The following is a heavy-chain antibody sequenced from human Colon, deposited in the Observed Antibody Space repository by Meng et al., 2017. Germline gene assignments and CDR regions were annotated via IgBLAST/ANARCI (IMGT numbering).Heavy chain of an antibody. Sequence: PLQESGPGMVTPSQTLSITCTVSGGSISSGDYYWIWSRQHPGKGLEWIGYFYFSGNTYYNPSLKSRVSISLDTSKNRFSLNLSSVTAADTAVYYCARYFYDSRGVTWFDPWGQGTLVTVSS. CDR3: ARYFYDSRGVTWFDP. CDR1: GGSISSGDYY. J-gene: IGHJ5*02. D-gene: IGHD3-22*01. CDR2: FYFSGNT. V-gene: IGHV4-31*03.